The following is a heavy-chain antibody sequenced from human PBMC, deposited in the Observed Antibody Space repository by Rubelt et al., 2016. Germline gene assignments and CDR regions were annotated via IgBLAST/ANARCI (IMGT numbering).Heavy chain of an antibody. CDR3: ARDRKQKTEGWFDP. V-gene: IGHV4-31*03. Sequence: QVQLQESGPGLVKPSQTLSLTCTVSGGSISSGGYYWSWIRQHPGKGLAWIGYIYYSGSTYYNPSLKSRVTISVDTSKNQFSLKLSSVTAADTAVYYCARDRKQKTEGWFDPWGQGTLVTVSS. CDR2: IYYSGST. J-gene: IGHJ5*02. CDR1: GGSISSGGYY.